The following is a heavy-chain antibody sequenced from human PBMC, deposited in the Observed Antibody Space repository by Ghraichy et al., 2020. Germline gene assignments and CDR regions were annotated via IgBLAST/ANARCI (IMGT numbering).Heavy chain of an antibody. CDR2: ISSGTSYT. CDR3: ARARRELLGPVY. Sequence: GGSLRLSCAASGFTFSSYYMSWIRQAPGKGLEWVSYISSGTSYTNYADSVKGRFTISRDNANNSLYLQMNSLRAEDTAIYYCARARRELLGPVYWGQGTLVTVSS. D-gene: IGHD1-7*01. V-gene: IGHV3-11*06. J-gene: IGHJ4*02. CDR1: GFTFSSYY.